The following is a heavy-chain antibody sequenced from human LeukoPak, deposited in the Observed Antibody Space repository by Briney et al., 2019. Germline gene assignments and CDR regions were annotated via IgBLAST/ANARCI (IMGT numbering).Heavy chain of an antibody. CDR1: GFTFSSYA. Sequence: GGALRLSCAASGFTFSSYAMSWVPQAPGKGLEWVSAISGSGGSTYYADSVKGRFTISRDNSKNTLYLQMNSMRAEDTAVYYCAKGRGSYRTDYYGMDVWGQGTTVTVSS. CDR2: ISGSGGST. CDR3: AKGRGSYRTDYYGMDV. V-gene: IGHV3-23*01. J-gene: IGHJ6*02. D-gene: IGHD1-26*01.